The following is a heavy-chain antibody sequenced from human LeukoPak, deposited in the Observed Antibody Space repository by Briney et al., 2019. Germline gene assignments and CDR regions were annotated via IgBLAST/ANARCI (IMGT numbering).Heavy chain of an antibody. J-gene: IGHJ6*02. CDR2: IRSKANSYAT. Sequence: PGRSLRLSCAASGFTFSGSAMHWVRQASGKGLEWVGRIRSKANSYATAYAASVKGRFTISRDDSKNTAYLQMNSLKTEDTAVYYCTYSQGNTAMVRAVDYYYGMDVWGQGTTVTVSS. V-gene: IGHV3-73*01. CDR1: GFTFSGSA. CDR3: TYSQGNTAMVRAVDYYYGMDV. D-gene: IGHD5-18*01.